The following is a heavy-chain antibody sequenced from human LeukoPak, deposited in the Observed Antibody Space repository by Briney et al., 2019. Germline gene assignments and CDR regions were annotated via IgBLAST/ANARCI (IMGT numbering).Heavy chain of an antibody. J-gene: IGHJ4*02. CDR2: ISRSSTYI. CDR3: ARAYNSGGNEDVPVDY. V-gene: IGHV3-21*04. D-gene: IGHD6-19*01. CDR1: AFTLSSYT. Sequence: PGGSLRPSCAASAFTLSSYTMNWVRQAPGKGLDWVSSISRSSTYIYYADSMKGRFTISRDNAKNSLYLQMNSLRADDTAVYYCARAYNSGGNEDVPVDYWGQGALVTVSS.